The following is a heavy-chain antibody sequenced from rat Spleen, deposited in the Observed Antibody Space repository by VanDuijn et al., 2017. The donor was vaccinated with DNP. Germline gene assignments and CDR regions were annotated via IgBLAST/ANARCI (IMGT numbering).Heavy chain of an antibody. J-gene: IGHJ3*01. V-gene: IGHV5-25*01. CDR3: ARHEEQPWFAY. D-gene: IGHD1-5*01. CDR1: GFTLSNFY. CDR2: ISPDGGHT. Sequence: EVQLVESGGGLVQPGGSMTLSCVASGFTLSNFYMGWVRQAPPTGLDWVASISPDGGHTYYRDSVKGRFTISRDNAKSSLYLQMDSLRSEDTATYYCARHEEQPWFAYWGQGTLVTVSS.